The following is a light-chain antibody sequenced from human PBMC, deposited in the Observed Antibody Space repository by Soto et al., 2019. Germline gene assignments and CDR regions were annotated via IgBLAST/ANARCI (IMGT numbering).Light chain of an antibody. CDR1: SSDVGGYNY. J-gene: IGLJ1*01. CDR3: SSYTSSSTLV. CDR2: EVS. Sequence: QSALTQPASVSGSPGQSITISCTGTSSDVGGYNYVSWYQHHPGKAPKLMIYEVSNRPSGVSNRFSGSKSGNTASLTISGLQAEDEADYHCSSYTSSSTLVFGTRTKLTVL. V-gene: IGLV2-14*01.